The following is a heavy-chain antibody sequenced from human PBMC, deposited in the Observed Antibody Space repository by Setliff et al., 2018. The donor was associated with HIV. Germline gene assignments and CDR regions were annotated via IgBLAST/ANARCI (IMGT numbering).Heavy chain of an antibody. D-gene: IGHD6-19*01. CDR3: ARQQHSSDLKIWNY. CDR2: IYYSGST. V-gene: IGHV4-39*01. CDR1: GGSISGSNYY. Sequence: PSATLSLTCTVSGGSISGSNYYWGWIRQPPGKGLEWVGSIYYSGSTYYSPSLKSRVTISVDTSKNQFSLTLTSVTAADTAVYYCARQQHSSDLKIWNYWGQGTLVTVSS. J-gene: IGHJ4*02.